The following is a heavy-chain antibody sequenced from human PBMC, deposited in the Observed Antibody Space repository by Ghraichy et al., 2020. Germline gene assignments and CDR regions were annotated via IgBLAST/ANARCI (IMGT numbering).Heavy chain of an antibody. D-gene: IGHD3-22*01. V-gene: IGHV3-23*01. CDR3: AKKKDSSGYFNE. CDR2: IGGGGDST. Sequence: LSLTCAASGFTFTRYAMSWVRQAPGKGLEWVSAIGGGGDSTNYADSVKGRFTISRDNSRNTLYLGMNSLRVEDTATYYCAKKKDSSGYFNEWGQGTLVTVSS. CDR1: GFTFTRYA. J-gene: IGHJ4*02.